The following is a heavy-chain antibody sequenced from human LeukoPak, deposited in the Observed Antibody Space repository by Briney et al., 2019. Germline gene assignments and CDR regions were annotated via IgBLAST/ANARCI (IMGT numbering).Heavy chain of an antibody. CDR3: ARDTAGIGVDY. CDR1: GFTLSSYW. D-gene: IGHD3-16*01. Sequence: GGSLRLSCEASGFTLSSYWTHWVRQAPGKGLVWVSRINSDGSTTNYADSVKGRFTISRDNAKNTLYLQMNGLRAEDTAVYHCARDTAGIGVDYWGQGTLVTVSS. CDR2: INSDGSTT. V-gene: IGHV3-74*01. J-gene: IGHJ4*02.